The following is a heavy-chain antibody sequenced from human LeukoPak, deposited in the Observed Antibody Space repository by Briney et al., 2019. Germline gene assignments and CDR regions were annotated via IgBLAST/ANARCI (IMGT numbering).Heavy chain of an antibody. CDR3: ARGPGGVIADDY. CDR2: ISAYNGNT. V-gene: IGHV1-18*01. CDR1: GYTFTSYG. J-gene: IGHJ4*02. D-gene: IGHD3-16*02. Sequence: VASVKVSFKASGYTFTSYGISWVRKAPAQGLEWMGWISAYNGNTNYAQKLQGRVTMTTDTTTSTAYMELRSLRSDDTAVYYCARGPGGVIADDYWGQGTLVTVSS.